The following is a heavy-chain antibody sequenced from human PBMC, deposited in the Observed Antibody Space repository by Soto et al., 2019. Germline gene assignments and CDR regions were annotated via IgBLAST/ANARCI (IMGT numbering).Heavy chain of an antibody. CDR3: ARDRGHHDSSGYYQAPFDY. Sequence: SETLSLTCTVSCGSVSSGGYYWSWIRQPPGKGLEWIGYIHDSGSTHYNPSLKSRVTISVDTSKNQFSLKLNSVIAADTAVYYCARDRGHHDSSGYYQAPFDYWGLGTLVTVSS. CDR2: IHDSGST. CDR1: CGSVSSGGYY. J-gene: IGHJ4*02. D-gene: IGHD3-22*01. V-gene: IGHV4-61*08.